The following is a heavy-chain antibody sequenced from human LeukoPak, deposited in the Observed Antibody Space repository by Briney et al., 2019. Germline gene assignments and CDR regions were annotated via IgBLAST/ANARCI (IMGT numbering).Heavy chain of an antibody. CDR3: ARDPEGGDGYAFDI. D-gene: IGHD5-24*01. CDR1: GGSLCVHY. V-gene: IGHV4-59*11. CDR2: FHYSGGT. Sequence: PSETLSLTCTVSGGSLCVHYWNWIRQAPGEGLEWIGYFHYSGGTKYNPYLKSRVAMSVDTSRTQFFLRLTSVTAADTAVYYCARDPEGGDGYAFDIWGQGTKVTASS. J-gene: IGHJ3*02.